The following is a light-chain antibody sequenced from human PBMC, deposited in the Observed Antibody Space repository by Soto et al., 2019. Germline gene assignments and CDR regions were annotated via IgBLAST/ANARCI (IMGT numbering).Light chain of an antibody. V-gene: IGKV3-20*01. J-gene: IGKJ2*01. CDR2: DAS. CDR3: KQYVSS. Sequence: EIVLTQSPGTLSLSPGERATLSCRASQSVSSSYLAWYQQKRGQAPRLLIYDASSRPTRIPDRFSGSGSGRDFTLTISRLEREDFAVYYWKQYVSSFGQGTKLEIK. CDR1: QSVSSSY.